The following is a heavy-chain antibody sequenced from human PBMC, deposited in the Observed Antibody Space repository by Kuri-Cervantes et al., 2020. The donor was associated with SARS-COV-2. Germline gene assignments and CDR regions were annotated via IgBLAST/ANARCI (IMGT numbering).Heavy chain of an antibody. J-gene: IGHJ4*02. Sequence: SETLSLTCNVSGGSISSSSYYWGWVRQPPGKGLEWIGSIYYSGSTYYNPSLKSRVTISVDTSKNQFSLKLSSVTAADTAVYYCARGEVEFGYWGQGTLVTVSS. CDR3: ARGEVEFGY. D-gene: IGHD3-10*01. CDR2: IYYSGST. CDR1: GGSISSSSYY. V-gene: IGHV4-39*01.